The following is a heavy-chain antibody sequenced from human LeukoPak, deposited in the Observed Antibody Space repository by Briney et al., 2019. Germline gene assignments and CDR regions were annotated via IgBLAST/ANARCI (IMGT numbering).Heavy chain of an antibody. CDR1: GGSISSYY. V-gene: IGHV4-59*01. J-gene: IGHJ5*02. Sequence: SETLSLTCTVSGGSISSYYWSWIRQPPGKGLEWIGYIYYSGSTNYNPSLKSRVTISVDTSKNQFSLKLSSVTAADTAVYYCAREDYEENWFDPWGQGTLVTVSS. CDR2: IYYSGST. CDR3: AREDYEENWFDP. D-gene: IGHD4-17*01.